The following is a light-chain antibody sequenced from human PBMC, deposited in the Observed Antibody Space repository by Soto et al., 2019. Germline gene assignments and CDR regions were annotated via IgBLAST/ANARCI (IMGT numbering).Light chain of an antibody. V-gene: IGKV3D-20*02. Sequence: ENVVTQSPCIVSMPAGERATPSCPASQSVSSSYLVWHQQKPGQAPRLLIYEASNRATGIPDRFSGSGSGTDFTLTISSLEPEDFAVYYCQQRGEWLKVATFAQGTRLEIK. CDR1: QSVSSSY. J-gene: IGKJ5*01. CDR2: EAS. CDR3: QQRGEWLKVAT.